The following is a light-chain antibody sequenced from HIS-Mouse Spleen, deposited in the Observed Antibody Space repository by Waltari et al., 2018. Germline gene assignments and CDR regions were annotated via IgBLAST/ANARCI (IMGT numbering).Light chain of an antibody. CDR3: YSTAVGGNHRV. CDR1: ALPKKY. V-gene: IGLV3-10*01. Sequence: SYELTQPPSVGVSPGQTARITCSGDALPKKYAYWYQQKSGQAPVLVIYEDSKRPSGIPERFSGSSSGTIATLTISGAPVEDEADYYCYSTAVGGNHRVFGGGAPLTVL. J-gene: IGLJ2*01. CDR2: EDS.